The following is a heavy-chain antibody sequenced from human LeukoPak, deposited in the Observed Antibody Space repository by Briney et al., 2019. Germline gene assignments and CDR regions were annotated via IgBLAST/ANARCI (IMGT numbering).Heavy chain of an antibody. Sequence: GASVKVSCKASGYTFTSYAMHWVRQAPGQRLEWMGWINAGNGNTKYSQKFQGRVTITRDTSASTAYMELSSLRSEDTAVYYCARGLYSSSWYRGDYFDYWGQGTLVTVSS. V-gene: IGHV1-3*01. CDR2: INAGNGNT. CDR3: ARGLYSSSWYRGDYFDY. D-gene: IGHD6-13*01. J-gene: IGHJ4*02. CDR1: GYTFTSYA.